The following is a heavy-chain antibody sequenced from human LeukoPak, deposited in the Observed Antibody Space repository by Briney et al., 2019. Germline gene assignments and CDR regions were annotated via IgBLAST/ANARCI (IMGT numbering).Heavy chain of an antibody. J-gene: IGHJ5*02. CDR2: IYYSGST. CDR3: ARAWTTVVTPVWFDP. CDR1: GGSISSSSYY. V-gene: IGHV4-39*07. Sequence: SETLSLTCTVSGGSISSSSYYWGWIRQPPGKGLEWIGSIYYSGSTYYNPSLKGRVTISVDTSKNQFSLKLSSVTAADTAVYYCARAWTTVVTPVWFDPWGQGTLVTVSS. D-gene: IGHD4-23*01.